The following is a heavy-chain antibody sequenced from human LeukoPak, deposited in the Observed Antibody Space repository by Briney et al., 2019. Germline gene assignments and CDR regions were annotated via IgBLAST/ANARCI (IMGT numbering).Heavy chain of an antibody. D-gene: IGHD1-26*01. Sequence: SETLSLTCTVSGGSISSHYWSWIRQPPGKGLEWIGYIYYSGNTNYNPSLKSRVTISVDTSKNQFSLKLSSVTAADTAVYYCAGGGSYSYFDYWGQGTLVTVSS. CDR1: GGSISSHY. CDR2: IYYSGNT. CDR3: AGGGSYSYFDY. V-gene: IGHV4-59*11. J-gene: IGHJ4*02.